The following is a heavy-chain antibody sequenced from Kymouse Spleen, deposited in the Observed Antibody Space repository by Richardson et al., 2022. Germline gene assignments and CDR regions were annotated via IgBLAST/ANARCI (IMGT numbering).Heavy chain of an antibody. D-gene: IGHD1-7*01. Sequence: QVQLVQSGAEVKKPGASVKVSCKASGYTFTGYYMHWVRQAPGQGLEWMGWINPNSGGTNYAQKFQGWVTMTRDTSISTAYMELSRLRSDDTAVYYCARDNWNYDYYYYGMDVWGQGTTVTVSS. CDR1: GYTFTGYY. J-gene: IGHJ6*02. V-gene: IGHV1-2*04. CDR3: ARDNWNYDYYYYGMDV. CDR2: INPNSGGT.